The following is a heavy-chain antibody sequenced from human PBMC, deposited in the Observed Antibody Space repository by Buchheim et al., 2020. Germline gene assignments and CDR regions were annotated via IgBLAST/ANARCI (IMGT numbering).Heavy chain of an antibody. CDR2: IYDSGIT. CDR3: ARDRGWELLDY. V-gene: IGHV4-61*01. CDR1: GDSVSSDRYY. J-gene: IGHJ4*02. D-gene: IGHD1-26*01. Sequence: QVQLQESGPGLVKPSETLSLTCTVSGDSVSSDRYYWSWIRQPPGKGLEWIGFIYDSGITNSIPSLKSRVTISVDTSKNQFSLKLRSVTAADTAVYYCARDRGWELLDYWGQGAL.